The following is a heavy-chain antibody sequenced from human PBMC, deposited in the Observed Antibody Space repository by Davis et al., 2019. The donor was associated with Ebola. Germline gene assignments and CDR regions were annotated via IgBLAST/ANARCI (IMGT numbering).Heavy chain of an antibody. CDR1: GFTFSSYA. Sequence: HTGGSLRLSCSASGFTFSSYAMHWVRHAPGKGLVWLSRINSDGSTTGYADSVKGRFAMSRDNAKNTLFLQMNSLRSDDTGVYYCARQFMEWFRGRAHGMDVWGQGTTVTVSS. CDR2: INSDGSTT. CDR3: ARQFMEWFRGRAHGMDV. V-gene: IGHV3-74*01. D-gene: IGHD3-3*01. J-gene: IGHJ6*02.